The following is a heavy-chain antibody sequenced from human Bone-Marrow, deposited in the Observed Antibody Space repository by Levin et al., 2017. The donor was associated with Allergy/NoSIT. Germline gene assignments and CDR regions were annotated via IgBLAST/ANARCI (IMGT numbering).Heavy chain of an antibody. Sequence: SQTLSLTCTVSAYSITSDFYWGWIRQPPGKGLEWIGTIYHTGSTNYNPSLKSRVTVSVDTSKNQFSLKLSSVTAADAAVYYCPRVDPCSGPTCHTDRFFDPWGRGTLVTVSS. CDR2: IYHTGST. CDR1: AYSITSDFY. J-gene: IGHJ2*01. V-gene: IGHV4-38-2*02. CDR3: PRVDPCSGPTCHTDRFFDP. D-gene: IGHD2-2*01.